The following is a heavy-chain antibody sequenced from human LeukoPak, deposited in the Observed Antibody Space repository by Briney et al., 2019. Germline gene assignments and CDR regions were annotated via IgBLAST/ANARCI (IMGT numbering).Heavy chain of an antibody. D-gene: IGHD3-22*01. CDR2: KSYDGSNK. J-gene: IGHJ4*02. CDR3: ARGSDSSGYYPY. Sequence: GGSLRLSCAASGFTFSSYAMHWVRQAPGKGLEWVAVKSYDGSNKYYADSVKGRFTISRDNSKNTLYLQMNSLRAEDTAVYYCARGSDSSGYYPYWGQGTLVTVSS. V-gene: IGHV3-30*04. CDR1: GFTFSSYA.